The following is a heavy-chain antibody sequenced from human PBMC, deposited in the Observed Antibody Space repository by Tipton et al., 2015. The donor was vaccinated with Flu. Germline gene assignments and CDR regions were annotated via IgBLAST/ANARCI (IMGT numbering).Heavy chain of an antibody. CDR1: GFTFSSYS. V-gene: IGHV3-21*01. Sequence: SLRLSCAASGFTFSSYSMNWVRQAPGKGLEWVSSISSSSSYIYYADSVKGRFTISRDNAKNSLYLQMNSLRAEDTAVYYCARGNIAVAGDYYYYYGKDVWGQGTTVTVSS. J-gene: IGHJ6*02. CDR3: ARGNIAVAGDYYYYYGKDV. D-gene: IGHD6-19*01. CDR2: ISSSSSYI.